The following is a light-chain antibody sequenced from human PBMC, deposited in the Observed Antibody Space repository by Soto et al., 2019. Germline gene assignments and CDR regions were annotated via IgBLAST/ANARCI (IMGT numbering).Light chain of an antibody. CDR1: SSNIGSNP. CDR2: SNN. V-gene: IGLV1-44*01. J-gene: IGLJ1*01. Sequence: QSVLTQPPSASGTPGQRVTISCSGSSSNIGSNPVNWYQQLPGTAPKLLIYSNNQRPSGVPDRFSGSKSGTSASLAISGLQPEDEADYYCAAWDDRLNGRVFGTGTKVTVL. CDR3: AAWDDRLNGRV.